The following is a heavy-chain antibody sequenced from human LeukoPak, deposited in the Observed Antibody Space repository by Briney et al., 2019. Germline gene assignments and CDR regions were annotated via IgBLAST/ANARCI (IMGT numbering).Heavy chain of an antibody. J-gene: IGHJ4*02. CDR2: ISGSGAST. D-gene: IGHD1-26*01. CDR1: GFTFSDVW. CDR3: AKDVGKWESLHFFDY. V-gene: IGHV3-23*01. Sequence: PGGSLRLSCAASGFTFSDVWMSWVRQAPGKGVEWISGISGSGASTYYADSVTGRFTISRDNSRNTLYLQMNSLRGDDTAVYYRAKDVGKWESLHFFDYWGQGTLVTVSS.